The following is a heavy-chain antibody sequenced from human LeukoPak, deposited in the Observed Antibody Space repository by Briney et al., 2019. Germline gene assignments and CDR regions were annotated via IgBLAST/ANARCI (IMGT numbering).Heavy chain of an antibody. CDR2: ISSSSSYI. J-gene: IGHJ3*02. CDR3: ARDIGPDSSGYHKGAFDI. D-gene: IGHD3-22*01. CDR1: GFTFSSYS. V-gene: IGHV3-21*01. Sequence: GGSLRLSCAASGFTFSSYSMNWVRQAPGKGLEWVSSISSSSSYIYYADSVKGRFTISRDNAKNSLYLQMNSLRAEDTAVYYCARDIGPDSSGYHKGAFDIWGQGTMVTVSS.